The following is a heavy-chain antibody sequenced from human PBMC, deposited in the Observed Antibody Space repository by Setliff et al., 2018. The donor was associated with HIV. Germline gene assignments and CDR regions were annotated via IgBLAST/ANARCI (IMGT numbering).Heavy chain of an antibody. Sequence: ASVKVSCQASGYTFTGYFLNWVRQPPGQGLEWMGWINRNSGGTNYAQKVQGRVTMTRDMSISTAYMEWSRLRFDDTAVYYCARGAYYYDRSGYPRDPFDIWGQGTMVTVSS. J-gene: IGHJ3*02. V-gene: IGHV1-2*02. CDR3: ARGAYYYDRSGYPRDPFDI. CDR1: GYTFTGYF. CDR2: INRNSGGT. D-gene: IGHD3-22*01.